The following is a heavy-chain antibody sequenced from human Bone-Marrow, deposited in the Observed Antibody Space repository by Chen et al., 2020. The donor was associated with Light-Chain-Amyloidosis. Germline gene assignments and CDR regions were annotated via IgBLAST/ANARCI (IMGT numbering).Heavy chain of an antibody. D-gene: IGHD6-13*01. CDR2: IRRKSYGGTT. Sequence: EVQLVEFGGDFVQPGRSLRLPCTGSGFTFGDYAVSWLRQAPGKGLEWVGFIRRKSYGGTTEYAAAVEGRFTISGDDSISTAYLQMNSLRTDDTAVYSCTSGAAADKDYYGLDVWGQGTTVTVSS. CDR1: GFTFGDYA. J-gene: IGHJ6*02. CDR3: TSGAAADKDYYGLDV. V-gene: IGHV3-49*03.